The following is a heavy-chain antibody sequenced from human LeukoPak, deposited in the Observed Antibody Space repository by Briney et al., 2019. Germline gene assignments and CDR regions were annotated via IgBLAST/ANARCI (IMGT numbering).Heavy chain of an antibody. CDR2: INHSGST. D-gene: IGHD3-22*01. J-gene: IGHJ4*02. V-gene: IGHV4-34*01. CDR1: GGSFSGYY. CDR3: ARGGYYYDSSGYYSFGRYFDY. Sequence: SETLSLTCAVYGGSFSGYYWSWIRQPPGKGLEWIGEINHSGSTNYNPSLKNRVTISVDTSKNQFSLKLSSVTAADTAVYYCARGGYYYDSSGYYSFGRYFDYWGQGTLVTVSS.